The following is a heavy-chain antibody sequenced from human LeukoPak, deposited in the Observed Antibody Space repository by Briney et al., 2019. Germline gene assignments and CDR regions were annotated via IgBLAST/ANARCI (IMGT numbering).Heavy chain of an antibody. D-gene: IGHD2-2*02. CDR3: ARWGREDIVVVPAAISYYYGMDV. Sequence: GASVKVSCKASGYAFTNYFMHWVRQAPGQGLEWMGVINPSGGGTTYAQRFQGRVTMTRDTSTSTVHMELSSLRSEDTAVYCCARWGREDIVVVPAAISYYYGMDVWGQGTTVTVSS. CDR1: GYAFTNYF. J-gene: IGHJ6*02. V-gene: IGHV1-46*01. CDR2: INPSGGGT.